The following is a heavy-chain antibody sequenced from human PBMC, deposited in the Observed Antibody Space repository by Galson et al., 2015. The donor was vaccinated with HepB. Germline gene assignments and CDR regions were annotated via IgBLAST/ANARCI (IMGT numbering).Heavy chain of an antibody. CDR3: ARAKEGRGYFDY. Sequence: ATLSLTCAVSGDSISNDRWWSWVRQPPGEGLEWIGEAYHSGGTNYRPSLKSRVTISVDKSKNQFSLKLTSVTAADTAVYYCARAKEGRGYFDYWGQGTLVTVSS. D-gene: IGHD3-10*01. CDR1: GDSISNDRW. V-gene: IGHV4-4*02. J-gene: IGHJ4*02. CDR2: AYHSGGT.